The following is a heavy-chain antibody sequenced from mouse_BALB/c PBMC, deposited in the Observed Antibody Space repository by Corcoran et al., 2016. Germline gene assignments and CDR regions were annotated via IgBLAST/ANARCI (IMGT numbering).Heavy chain of an antibody. CDR1: GYTFTGYY. CDR3: ARDCDWYIDV. Sequence: EVQLQQSGPELVKPEATVKMSCKASGYTFTGYYMKWMKHSHGKSIEWMGDINPNNRDTGYNQKFKGKATLTVDKSSSTAYMQLNSLTSEDAAVYSCARDCDWYIDVCGAGTTVTVSS. CDR2: INPNNRDT. J-gene: IGHJ1*01. V-gene: IGHV1-26*01.